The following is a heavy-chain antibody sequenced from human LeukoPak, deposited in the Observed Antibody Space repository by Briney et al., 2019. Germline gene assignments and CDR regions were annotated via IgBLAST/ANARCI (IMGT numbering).Heavy chain of an antibody. V-gene: IGHV3-23*01. CDR2: ISGSGGST. CDR3: AKDTAISNGGVLDY. D-gene: IGHD3-16*01. Sequence: GGSLRLSCAASGFTFSSYGMSWVRQAPGKGLEWVSAISGSGGSTYYADSVKGRFTISRDNSKNTLYLQMNSLRAEDTAVYYCAKDTAISNGGVLDYWGQGTLVTVSS. J-gene: IGHJ4*02. CDR1: GFTFSSYG.